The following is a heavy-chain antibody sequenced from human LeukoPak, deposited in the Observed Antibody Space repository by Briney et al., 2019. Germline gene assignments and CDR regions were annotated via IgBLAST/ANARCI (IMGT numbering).Heavy chain of an antibody. CDR2: MNPNSGNT. D-gene: IGHD5-24*01. CDR1: RYTFTSYD. Sequence: GASVKVSCKASRYTFTSYDINWVRQATGQGLEWMGWMNPNSGNTGYAQKFQGRVTMTRNTSISTAYMELSSLRSEDTAVYYCARREMATKILDYWGQGTLVTVSS. V-gene: IGHV1-8*01. J-gene: IGHJ4*02. CDR3: ARREMATKILDY.